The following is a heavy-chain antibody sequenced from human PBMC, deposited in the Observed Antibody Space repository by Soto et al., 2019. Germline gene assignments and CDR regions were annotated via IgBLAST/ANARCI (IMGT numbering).Heavy chain of an antibody. V-gene: IGHV1-69*04. CDR2: IIPILGIA. J-gene: IGHJ4*02. D-gene: IGHD2-2*02. CDR1: GYTFTRSG. Sequence: ASVKVSCKASGYTFTRSGISWVRQAPGQGLEWMGRIIPILGIANYAQKFQGRVTITADKSTSTAYMELSSLRSEDTAVYYCAMEYCSSTSCYRDYWGQGTLVTVSS. CDR3: AMEYCSSTSCYRDY.